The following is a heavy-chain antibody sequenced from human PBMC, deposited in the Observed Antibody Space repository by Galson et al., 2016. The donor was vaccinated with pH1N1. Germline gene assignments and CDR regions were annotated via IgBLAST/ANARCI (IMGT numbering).Heavy chain of an antibody. D-gene: IGHD2-8*01. CDR3: ASARYDIIAPNEDFYYYYGMDV. Sequence: SLRLSCAASGFTFSSYWMHWVRQAPGKGPVWVSGINSDGSSTIYADSVKGRLTISGDNAKNTLYLQMNSLRAEDTAVYYCASARYDIIAPNEDFYYYYGMDVWGQGTTVTVSS. V-gene: IGHV3-74*01. CDR2: INSDGSST. CDR1: GFTFSSYW. J-gene: IGHJ6*02.